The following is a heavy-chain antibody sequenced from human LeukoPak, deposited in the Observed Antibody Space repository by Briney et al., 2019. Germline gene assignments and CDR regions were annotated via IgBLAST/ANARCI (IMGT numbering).Heavy chain of an antibody. CDR2: LSGSGGST. CDR1: RFTFSIYA. Sequence: GGSLRLSCAACRFTFSIYAMMGVPQAPGKGGVGGSALSGSGGSTYYTVPVKGRFTISRDNSKNTLYLQMNSLRAEDTPVYYCAKGPSSGWAYYFDYWGQGTLVTVSS. CDR3: AKGPSSGWAYYFDY. D-gene: IGHD6-19*01. J-gene: IGHJ4*02. V-gene: IGHV3-23*01.